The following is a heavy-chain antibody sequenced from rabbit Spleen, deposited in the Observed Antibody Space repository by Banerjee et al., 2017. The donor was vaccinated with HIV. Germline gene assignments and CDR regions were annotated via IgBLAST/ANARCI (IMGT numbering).Heavy chain of an antibody. CDR3: ARNYVNAFDP. CDR1: GFSFSSGYY. CDR2: MDTGSSGFT. V-gene: IGHV1S40*01. D-gene: IGHD1-1*01. Sequence: QSLEESGGDLVKPGASLTLTCTASGFSFSSGYYMCWVRQAPGKGLEWIACMDTGSSGFTYFASWAKGRFTISKTSSTTVTLQMTSLTAADTATYFCARNYVNAFDPWGQGTLVTVS. J-gene: IGHJ2*01.